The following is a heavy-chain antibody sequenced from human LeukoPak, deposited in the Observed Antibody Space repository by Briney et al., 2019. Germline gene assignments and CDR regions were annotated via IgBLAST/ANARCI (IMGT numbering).Heavy chain of an antibody. Sequence: SVKVSCKASGYTFTSYGISWVRQAPGQGLEWMGGIIPISGTADYAQKFRGRVTITTDESTSTAYLELSSLRSEDTAVYYCAKVYSTSYTYYYYYMDVWGKGTTVTVSS. CDR2: IIPISGTA. D-gene: IGHD6-6*01. J-gene: IGHJ6*03. CDR3: AKVYSTSYTYYYYYMDV. CDR1: GYTFTSYG. V-gene: IGHV1-69*05.